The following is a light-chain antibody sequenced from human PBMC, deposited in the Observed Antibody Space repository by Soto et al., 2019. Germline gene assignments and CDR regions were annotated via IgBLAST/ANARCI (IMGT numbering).Light chain of an antibody. CDR3: QSYDTSLSGDV. J-gene: IGLJ1*01. Sequence: QSVLTQPPSVSGAPGQRVTISFTGSSSNIGATYDVRWYQQLPGTAPKLLIFANTNRPSGVPDRFSGSKSGTSASLAITGLQAEDEADHYCQSYDTSLSGDVFGTGTKVTVL. V-gene: IGLV1-40*01. CDR1: SSNIGATYD. CDR2: ANT.